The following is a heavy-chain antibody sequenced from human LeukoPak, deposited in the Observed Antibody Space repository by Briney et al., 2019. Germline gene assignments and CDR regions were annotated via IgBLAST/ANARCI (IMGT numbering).Heavy chain of an antibody. CDR2: IYYSGST. J-gene: IGHJ6*02. CDR3: ARGFLEWLFPYYYYGMDV. V-gene: IGHV4-31*03. D-gene: IGHD3-3*01. CDR1: GGSISSGGYY. Sequence: SQTLSLTCTVSGGSISSGGYYWSWIRQHPGKGLEWIGYIYYSGSTYYNPSLKSRVTISVDTSKNQFSLKLSSVTAADTAVYYCARGFLEWLFPYYYYGMDVWGQGTTVTVSS.